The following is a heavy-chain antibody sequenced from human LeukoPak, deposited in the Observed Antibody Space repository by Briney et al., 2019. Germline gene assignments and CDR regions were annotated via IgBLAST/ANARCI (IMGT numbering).Heavy chain of an antibody. D-gene: IGHD6-13*01. CDR2: IRSKAYGGTT. J-gene: IGHJ3*02. CDR3: TRESGAAAGIHDAFDI. Sequence: GGSLRLSCTASGFTFGDYAMSWVRQAPGKGLEWVGFIRSKAYGGTTEYAASEKGRFTISRDDSKSIAYLQMNSLKTEDTAMYYCTRESGAAAGIHDAFDIWGQGTMVTVSS. V-gene: IGHV3-49*04. CDR1: GFTFGDYA.